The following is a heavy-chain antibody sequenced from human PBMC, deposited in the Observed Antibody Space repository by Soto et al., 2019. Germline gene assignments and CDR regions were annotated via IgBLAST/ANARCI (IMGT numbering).Heavy chain of an antibody. J-gene: IGHJ6*02. V-gene: IGHV4-34*01. CDR1: GGSFSGYY. CDR3: ARTPIFGVRAHYYNYWVDV. CDR2: IKQSEST. Sequence: SETLSLTCAVYGGSFSGYYWSWIRQPPGKGLEWNGEIKQSESTIYSPSLKSRVTISVDTSRNPFSLKLSSVPAADAAVYYCARTPIFGVRAHYYNYWVDVWGQGTTVTVSS. D-gene: IGHD3-3*01.